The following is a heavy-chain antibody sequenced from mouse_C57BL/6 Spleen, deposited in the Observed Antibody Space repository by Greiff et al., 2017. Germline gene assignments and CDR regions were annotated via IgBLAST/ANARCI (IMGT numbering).Heavy chain of an antibody. Sequence: QVQLMESGPGLVAPSQSLSITCTVSGFSLTSYAVSWVRQPPGKGLEWLGVIWGDGSSNYYSALISRLSISEDNSKSQVFLKLSSLQTDDTATYYCAKEELGANWDYWGQGTTLTVSS. J-gene: IGHJ2*01. CDR1: GFSLTSYA. D-gene: IGHD4-1*01. CDR3: AKEELGANWDY. V-gene: IGHV2-3*01. CDR2: IWGDGSS.